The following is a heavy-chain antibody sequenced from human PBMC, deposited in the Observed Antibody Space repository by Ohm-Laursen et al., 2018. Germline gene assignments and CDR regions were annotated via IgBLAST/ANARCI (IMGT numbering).Heavy chain of an antibody. J-gene: IGHJ6*02. Sequence: SLRLSCSASGFTFSSYGMHWVRQAQGKGLEWVAVISYDGSNKYYADSVKGRFTISRDNSKNTLYLQMNSLRAEDTAVYYCAKGLPAPIVGATNYYYYYGMDVWGQGTTVTVSS. D-gene: IGHD1-26*01. CDR1: GFTFSSYG. CDR3: AKGLPAPIVGATNYYYYYGMDV. CDR2: ISYDGSNK. V-gene: IGHV3-30*18.